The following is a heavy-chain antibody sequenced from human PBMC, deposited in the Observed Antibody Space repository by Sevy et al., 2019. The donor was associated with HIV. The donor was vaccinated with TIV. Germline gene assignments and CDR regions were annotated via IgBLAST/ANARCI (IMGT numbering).Heavy chain of an antibody. CDR1: GGSISSSSYY. CDR3: ARRDFGGGSSSYFDY. V-gene: IGHV4-39*01. J-gene: IGHJ4*02. D-gene: IGHD3-10*01. Sequence: SETLSLTCTVSGGSISSSSYYWGWIRQPPGKGLEWIGSIYYSGSTYYNPSLKSRVTLSVDTSKNQFSLKLSSVTAADTAVYYCARRDFGGGSSSYFDYWGQGTLVTVSS. CDR2: IYYSGST.